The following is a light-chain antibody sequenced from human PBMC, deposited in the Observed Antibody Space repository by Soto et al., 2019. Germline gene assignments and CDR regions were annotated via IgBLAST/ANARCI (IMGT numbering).Light chain of an antibody. Sequence: DIVLTQSPATLSLSPGERATLSCRASPSVGSYLAWFQHKPGQAPRLLIYGASNRATDIPGRFSGRGSGTDFTLTISSLESGDSAVYCCQQRDKWPRTFGQGTKLEIK. V-gene: IGKV3-11*01. CDR3: QQRDKWPRT. CDR1: PSVGSY. J-gene: IGKJ2*01. CDR2: GAS.